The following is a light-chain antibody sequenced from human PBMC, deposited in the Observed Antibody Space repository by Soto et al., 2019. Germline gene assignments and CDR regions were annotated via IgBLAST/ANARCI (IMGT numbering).Light chain of an antibody. CDR2: DAS. Sequence: VVLTQSPATLSLSPGERATLSCRASQTVSTYVAWFQHKPGQAPRLLIYDASNRAPGIPARFSGSGSGTDFTLTISSLEPEDSAVYYCQQRVIWPPLTFGGGTKVEIK. CDR1: QTVSTY. V-gene: IGKV3-11*01. J-gene: IGKJ4*01. CDR3: QQRVIWPPLT.